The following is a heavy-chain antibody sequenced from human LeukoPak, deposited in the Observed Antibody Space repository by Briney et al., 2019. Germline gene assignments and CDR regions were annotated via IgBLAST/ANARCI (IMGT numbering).Heavy chain of an antibody. CDR3: AKGRSGWYLDAFDI. Sequence: GGSLRLSCAASGFTFTSYSMNWVRQAPGKGLEWVSTISGGGGSTYYADSVKGRFTISRDNSKNTLYLQMNSLRAEDTAVYYCAKGRSGWYLDAFDIWGQGTMVTVSS. CDR1: GFTFTSYS. CDR2: ISGGGGST. V-gene: IGHV3-23*01. D-gene: IGHD6-19*01. J-gene: IGHJ3*02.